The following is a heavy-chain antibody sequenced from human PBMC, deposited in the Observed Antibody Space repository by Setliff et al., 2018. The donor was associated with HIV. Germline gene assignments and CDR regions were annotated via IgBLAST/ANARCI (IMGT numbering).Heavy chain of an antibody. CDR3: ARDFCGSSCSSGYGYFDH. D-gene: IGHD2-15*01. Sequence: PGGSLRLSCAASGFTFSSSSMNWVRQAPGKGLEWVSFISGNSGAVTYADSVKGLFTTSRDNARNSLYLEMNSLRADDTAVYYCARDFCGSSCSSGYGYFDHWGQGTLVTVSS. V-gene: IGHV3-48*01. CDR1: GFTFSSSS. J-gene: IGHJ4*02. CDR2: ISGNSGAV.